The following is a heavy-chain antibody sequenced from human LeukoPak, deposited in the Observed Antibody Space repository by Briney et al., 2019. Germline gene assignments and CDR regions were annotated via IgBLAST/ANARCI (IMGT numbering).Heavy chain of an antibody. J-gene: IGHJ4*02. Sequence: GGSLRLSCAAPGFTFSSYWMSWVRQAPGKGLEWVANIKQDGSEKYYVDSVKGRFTISRDNAKNSLYLQMNSLRAEDTAVYYCARVDGGYAYWGQGTLVTVSS. D-gene: IGHD5-12*01. CDR1: GFTFSSYW. CDR2: IKQDGSEK. V-gene: IGHV3-7*01. CDR3: ARVDGGYAY.